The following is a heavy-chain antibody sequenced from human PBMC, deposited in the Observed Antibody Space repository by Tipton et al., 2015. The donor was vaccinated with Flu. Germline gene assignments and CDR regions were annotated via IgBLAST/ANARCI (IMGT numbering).Heavy chain of an antibody. CDR2: IHPDASDT. D-gene: IGHD5-12*01. J-gene: IGHJ3*01. V-gene: IGHV5-51*03. CDR3: ARRIVATIWAFDV. CDR1: GYFFTSYW. Sequence: QLVQSGAEVKKPGESLMISCKTSGYFFTSYWIAWVRQVPGKGLEWMGMIHPDASDTRYSPSFQGHVSMSADKSIRTAYLHVSSLKASGTAMYYCARRIVATIWAFDVWGQGTMVSVSS.